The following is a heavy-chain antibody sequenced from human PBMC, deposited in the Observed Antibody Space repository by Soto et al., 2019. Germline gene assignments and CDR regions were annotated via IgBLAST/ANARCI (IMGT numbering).Heavy chain of an antibody. CDR3: ATSSGTYSPFDY. V-gene: IGHV3-11*01. Sequence: GSLRLSCAASGFTFSDYYMNWIRQAPGKGLEWVSYISSGGSTIYYADSVKGRFTISRDNAKNSLSLQMNSLRAEDTAVYYCATSSGTYSPFDYWGQGTLVTAPQ. CDR1: GFTFSDYY. J-gene: IGHJ4*02. D-gene: IGHD1-26*01. CDR2: ISSGGSTI.